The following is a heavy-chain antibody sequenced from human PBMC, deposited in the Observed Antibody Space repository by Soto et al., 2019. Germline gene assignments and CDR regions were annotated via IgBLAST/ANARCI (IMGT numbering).Heavy chain of an antibody. CDR2: ISTYNGIT. J-gene: IGHJ6*02. CDR1: GYTFTRYG. CDR3: ARDQGYYDKGMDV. D-gene: IGHD3-22*01. Sequence: ASVKVSCKASGYTFTRYGISWLRQAAGQGLEWMGWISTYNGITNYPQKLQGRVTMTTDTSTSTAYMELRSLRSDDTAVYYCARDQGYYDKGMDVWGQGTTVTVSS. V-gene: IGHV1-18*01.